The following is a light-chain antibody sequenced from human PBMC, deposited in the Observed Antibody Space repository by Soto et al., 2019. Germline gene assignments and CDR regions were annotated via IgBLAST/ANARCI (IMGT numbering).Light chain of an antibody. CDR1: SSDVGNYNL. CDR3: CSYAGSRTWV. J-gene: IGLJ3*02. V-gene: IGLV2-23*01. CDR2: EGS. Sequence: QSVLTQPASVSGSPGQSITISCTGTSSDVGNYNLVSWYQQYPGKAPKLMIYEGSKRPSGVSNRFSGSKSGNTASLTISGLQAEDEADYYCCSYAGSRTWVFGGGTKLTVL.